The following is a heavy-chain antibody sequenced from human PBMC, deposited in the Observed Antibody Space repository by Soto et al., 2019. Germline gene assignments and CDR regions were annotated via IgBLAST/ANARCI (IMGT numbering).Heavy chain of an antibody. CDR1: GFTFSSYS. CDR2: ISSSSSTI. CDR3: ARDYYDSSGYAHFDY. D-gene: IGHD3-22*01. Sequence: EVQLVESGGGLVQPGGSLRLSCAASGFTFSSYSMNWVRQAPGKGLEWVSYISSSSSTIYYADSVKGRFTISRDNAKNSLYLQMNSLRDEDTAVYYCARDYYDSSGYAHFDYWGQGTLVTVSS. J-gene: IGHJ4*02. V-gene: IGHV3-48*02.